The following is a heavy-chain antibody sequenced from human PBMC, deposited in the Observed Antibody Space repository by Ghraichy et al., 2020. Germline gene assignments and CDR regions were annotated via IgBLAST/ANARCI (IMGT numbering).Heavy chain of an antibody. J-gene: IGHJ6*03. Sequence: GGSLRLSCAASGFSFSNYGMHWVRQAPGKGLEWVAVISYDGSDEYYADSVKGRFTVSRDNSKNTLYLQMNSLRAEDTAVYYCAKVKEPSLYYFYYMDVWGKGTTVTVSS. CDR3: AKVKEPSLYYFYYMDV. CDR1: GFSFSNYG. D-gene: IGHD1-26*01. V-gene: IGHV3-30*18. CDR2: ISYDGSDE.